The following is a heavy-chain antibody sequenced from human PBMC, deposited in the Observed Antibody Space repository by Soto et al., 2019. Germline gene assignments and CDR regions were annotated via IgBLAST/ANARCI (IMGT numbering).Heavy chain of an antibody. D-gene: IGHD3-22*01. J-gene: IGHJ4*02. V-gene: IGHV1-69*01. CDR1: GGTFSSYA. Sequence: QVQLVQSGAEVKKPGSSVKVSCKASGGTFSSYAISWVRQAPGQGLEWMGGIIPIFGTANYAQKFQGRVTITADESTSTAYMELSSLRSEDTAVYYCARVKDYYDSSGYYYSLDYLGQGTLVTVSS. CDR2: IIPIFGTA. CDR3: ARVKDYYDSSGYYYSLDY.